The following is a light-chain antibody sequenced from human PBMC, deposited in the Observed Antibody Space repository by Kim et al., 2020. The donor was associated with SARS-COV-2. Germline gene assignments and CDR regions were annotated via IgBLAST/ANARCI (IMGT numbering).Light chain of an antibody. CDR2: EAS. Sequence: ASVGDRVTITCRASQRIGNMLAWYQQKPEKAPKFLIYEASSLESGVPSRFSGSGSGTEFTLTISSLQPDDLATYYCQQYTSYPLAFGGGTKVDIK. J-gene: IGKJ4*01. V-gene: IGKV1-5*03. CDR3: QQYTSYPLA. CDR1: QRIGNM.